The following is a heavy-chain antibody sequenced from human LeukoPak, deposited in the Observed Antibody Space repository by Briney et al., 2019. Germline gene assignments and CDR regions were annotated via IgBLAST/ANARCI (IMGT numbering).Heavy chain of an antibody. D-gene: IGHD3-3*01. CDR2: IYYSGST. CDR1: GGSISSSSYY. Sequence: SGTLSLTCTVSGGSISSSSYYWGWIRQPPGKGLEWIGSIYYSGSTYYNPSLKSRVTISVDTSKNQFSLKLSSVTAADTAVYYCARDGVTIFGVVIIDPFAWFDPWGQGTLVTVSS. CDR3: ARDGVTIFGVVIIDPFAWFDP. J-gene: IGHJ5*02. V-gene: IGHV4-39*07.